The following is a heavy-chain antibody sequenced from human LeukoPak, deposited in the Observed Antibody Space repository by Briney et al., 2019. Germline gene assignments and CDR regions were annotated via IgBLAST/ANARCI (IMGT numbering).Heavy chain of an antibody. D-gene: IGHD3-10*01. J-gene: IGHJ2*01. Sequence: GASVKVSCKASGSTFSSYAISWVRQAPGQGLEWMGGIIPIFGTANYAQKFQGRVTITADESTSTAYMELSSLRSEDTAVYYFARESSRFGELFWYFDLWGRGTLVTVSS. CDR2: IIPIFGTA. V-gene: IGHV1-69*01. CDR1: GSTFSSYA. CDR3: ARESSRFGELFWYFDL.